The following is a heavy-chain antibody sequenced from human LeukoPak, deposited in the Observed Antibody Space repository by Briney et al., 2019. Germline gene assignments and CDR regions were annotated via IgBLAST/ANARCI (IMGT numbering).Heavy chain of an antibody. CDR1: GYSFTSYW. J-gene: IGHJ4*02. CDR2: IYPGDSDT. D-gene: IGHD2-21*02. Sequence: RGESLKISCKGSGYSFTSYWIGWVRQMPGKGLEWMGIIYPGDSDTRYSPSFQGQVTISADKSISTAYLQWSSLKASDTAMYYCARQPSTYCGGDCYWNDYWGQGTLVTVSS. V-gene: IGHV5-51*01. CDR3: ARQPSTYCGGDCYWNDY.